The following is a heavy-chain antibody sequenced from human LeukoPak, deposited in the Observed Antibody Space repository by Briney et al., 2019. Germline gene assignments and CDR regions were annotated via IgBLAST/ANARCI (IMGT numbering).Heavy chain of an antibody. V-gene: IGHV1-46*01. CDR3: ARVSYGDYYGY. CDR2: INPSGGST. D-gene: IGHD4-17*01. J-gene: IGHJ4*02. Sequence: GASVKVSCKASGFTFTSHGFTWVRQAPGQGLEWMGIINPSGGSTSYAQKFQGRVTMTRDTSTSTVYMELSSLRSEDTAVYYCARVSYGDYYGYWGQGTLVTVSS. CDR1: GFTFTSHG.